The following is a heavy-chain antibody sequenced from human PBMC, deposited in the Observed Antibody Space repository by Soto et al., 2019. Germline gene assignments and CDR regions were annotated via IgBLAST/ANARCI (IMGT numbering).Heavy chain of an antibody. V-gene: IGHV1-2*04. D-gene: IGHD3-10*01. CDR2: INPNSGGT. Sequence: GASVKVSCKASGYTFTGYYMHWVRQAPGQGLEWMGWINPNSGGTNYAQKFQGWVTMTRDTSISTAYMELSRLRSDDTAVYYCAREGPGGLIHNYFDYWGQGTLVTVSS. CDR1: GYTFTGYY. CDR3: AREGPGGLIHNYFDY. J-gene: IGHJ4*02.